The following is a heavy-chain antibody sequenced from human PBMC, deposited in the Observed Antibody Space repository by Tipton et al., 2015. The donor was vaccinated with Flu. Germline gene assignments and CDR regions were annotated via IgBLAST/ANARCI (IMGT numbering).Heavy chain of an antibody. V-gene: IGHV4-59*01. CDR1: GGSISSYY. CDR2: IYYSGST. Sequence: LRLSCTVSGGSISSYYWSWIRQPPGKGLEWIGYIYYSGSTNYNPSLKSRVTISVDTSKNQFPLKLSSVTAADTAVYYCAGMMLLGAARPVFDYWGQGTLVTVSS. CDR3: AGMMLLGAARPVFDY. D-gene: IGHD6-6*01. J-gene: IGHJ4*02.